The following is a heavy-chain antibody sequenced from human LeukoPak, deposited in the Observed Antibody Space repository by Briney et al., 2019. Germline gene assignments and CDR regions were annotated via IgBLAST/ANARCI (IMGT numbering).Heavy chain of an antibody. J-gene: IGHJ4*02. CDR2: IYTSGST. V-gene: IGHV4-61*02. Sequence: PSETLSLTCTVSGGSISSGTYYWTWIRQPAGTGLEWIGRIYTSGSTNYNPSLKSRVTISVDTSKNQFSLKLSSVTAADTAVYYCARVPTVTFFDYWGQGTLVTVSS. CDR1: GGSISSGTYY. D-gene: IGHD4-17*01. CDR3: ARVPTVTFFDY.